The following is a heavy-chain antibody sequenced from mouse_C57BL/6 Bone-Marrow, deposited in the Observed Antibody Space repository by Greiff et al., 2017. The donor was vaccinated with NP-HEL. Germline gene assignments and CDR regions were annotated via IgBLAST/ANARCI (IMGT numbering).Heavy chain of an antibody. CDR1: GYTFTSYW. D-gene: IGHD2-3*01. V-gene: IGHV1-7*01. CDR3: AREGWFLFDY. J-gene: IGHJ2*01. CDR2: INPSSGYT. Sequence: VQLQQSGAELAKPGASVKLSCKASGYTFTSYWMHWVKQRPGQGLEWIGYINPSSGYTKYNQKFKDKATLTAEKSSSTAYMQLSSLTYEDSAVYYCAREGWFLFDYWGQGTTLTVSS.